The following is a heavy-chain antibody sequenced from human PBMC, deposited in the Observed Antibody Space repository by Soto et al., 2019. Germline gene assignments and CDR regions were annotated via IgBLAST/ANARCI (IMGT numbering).Heavy chain of an antibody. Sequence: PVGSLRLSCSASGFTFSSYAMHWVRQAPGKGLEYVSAISSNGGSTYYADSVKGRFTISRDNSKNTLYLQMSSLRAEDTAVYYCVKDPMTDYYYYGMDVWGQGTTVTVSS. CDR2: ISSNGGST. J-gene: IGHJ6*02. CDR1: GFTFSSYA. CDR3: VKDPMTDYYYYGMDV. V-gene: IGHV3-64D*06.